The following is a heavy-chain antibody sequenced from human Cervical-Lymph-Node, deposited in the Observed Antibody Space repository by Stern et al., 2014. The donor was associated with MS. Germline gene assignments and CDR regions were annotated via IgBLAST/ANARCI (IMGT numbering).Heavy chain of an antibody. V-gene: IGHV3-9*01. CDR2: ISWNSGSI. D-gene: IGHD6-13*01. CDR3: AKDSSSWPRNWFDP. CDR1: GFTFDDYA. J-gene: IGHJ5*02. Sequence: EVQLVESGGGLVQPGRSLRLSCAASGFTFDDYAMHWVRQAPGKGLEWVSGISWNSGSIGYADSEKGRFTISRDNAKNSLYLQMNSLRAEDTALYYCAKDSSSWPRNWFDPCGQGTLVTVSS.